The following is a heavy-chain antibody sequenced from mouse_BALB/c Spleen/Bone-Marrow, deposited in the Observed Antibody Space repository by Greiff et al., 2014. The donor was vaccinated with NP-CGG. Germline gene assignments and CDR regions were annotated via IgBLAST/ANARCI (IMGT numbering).Heavy chain of an antibody. V-gene: IGHV1-9*01. D-gene: IGHD2-1*01. CDR2: ILPGSGST. CDR3: ARNGNNPAWFAY. J-gene: IGHJ3*01. Sequence: VQLVESGAELMKPGASVKISCKATGYTFSSYWIEWVKQRPGHGLEWIGEILPGSGSTNYNEKFKGKATFTADTSSNTAYMQLSSLTSEDSAVYYWARNGNNPAWFAYWGQGTLVTVSA. CDR1: GYTFSSYW.